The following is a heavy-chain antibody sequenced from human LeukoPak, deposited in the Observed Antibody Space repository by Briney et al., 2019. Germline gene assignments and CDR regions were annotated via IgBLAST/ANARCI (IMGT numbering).Heavy chain of an antibody. CDR1: GASVNSGNYY. Sequence: PSETLSLTCTVSGASVNSGNYYWTWIRQPAGKRLEWIGYIFYTGSANYNPSLTSRVTMSVDTSKNQFSLKLSSVTAADSAVYYCARYLRDSGTYMFDFWGQGTLVTVSS. CDR3: ARYLRDSGTYMFDF. CDR2: IFYTGSA. J-gene: IGHJ4*02. D-gene: IGHD1-1*01. V-gene: IGHV4-61*10.